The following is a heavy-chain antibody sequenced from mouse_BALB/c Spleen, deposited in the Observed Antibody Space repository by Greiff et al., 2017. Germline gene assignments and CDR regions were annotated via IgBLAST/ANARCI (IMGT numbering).Heavy chain of an antibody. D-gene: IGHD2-1*01. CDR2: IYPYNGGT. V-gene: IGHV1S29*02. CDR3: ASWGGNYVMDY. Sequence: EVQLQQSGPELVKPGASVKISCKASGYTFTDYNMHWVKQSHGKSLEWIGYIYPYNGGTGYNQKFKSKATLTVDNSSSTAYMELRSLTSEDSAVYYCASWGGNYVMDYWGQGTSVTVSS. CDR1: GYTFTDYN. J-gene: IGHJ4*01.